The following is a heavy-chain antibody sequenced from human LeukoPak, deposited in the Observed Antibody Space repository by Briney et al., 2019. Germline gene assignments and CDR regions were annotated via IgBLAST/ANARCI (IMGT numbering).Heavy chain of an antibody. CDR2: IKSKTDGGTT. D-gene: IGHD2-2*01. CDR1: GFTFSNAW. V-gene: IGHV3-15*01. CDR3: TTDALGCSSTSCFHDY. J-gene: IGHJ4*02. Sequence: GGSLRLSCAASGFTFSNAWMSGVRQAPGKGLEWVGRIKSKTDGGTTDYAATVKGRFTISRDDSKNTLYLQMNSLKTEDTAVYYCTTDALGCSSTSCFHDYWGQGTLVTVSS.